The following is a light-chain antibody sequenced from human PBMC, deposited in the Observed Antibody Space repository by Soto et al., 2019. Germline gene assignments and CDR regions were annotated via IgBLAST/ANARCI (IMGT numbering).Light chain of an antibody. CDR2: LNSDGSQ. V-gene: IGLV4-69*01. Sequence: QLVLTQSPSASASLGASVKLTCTLSSGHSSDAIAWHQQQPQKGPRLLMNLNSDGSQTKGDGVPDRFSGSGSGTERYLTIPGLKSEDEADYYCQTYGPGIAIFGGGTKLTVL. J-gene: IGLJ2*01. CDR3: QTYGPGIAI. CDR1: SGHSSDA.